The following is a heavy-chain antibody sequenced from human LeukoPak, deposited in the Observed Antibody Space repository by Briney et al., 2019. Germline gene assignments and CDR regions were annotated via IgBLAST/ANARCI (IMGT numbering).Heavy chain of an antibody. J-gene: IGHJ2*01. CDR1: GGTFSSYA. D-gene: IGHD5-24*01. V-gene: IGHV1-69*05. CDR3: ARDQSGRLQHPYWYFDL. Sequence: ASVKVSCKASGGTFSSYAISWVRQAPGQGLEWMGGIIPIFGTANYAQKFQGRVTITTDESTSTAYMELSSLRSEDTAVYYCARDQSGRLQHPYWYFDLWGRGTLVTVSS. CDR2: IIPIFGTA.